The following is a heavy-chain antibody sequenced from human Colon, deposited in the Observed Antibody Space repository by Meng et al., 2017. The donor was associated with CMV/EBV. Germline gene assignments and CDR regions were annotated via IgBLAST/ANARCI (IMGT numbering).Heavy chain of an antibody. CDR2: IFHSGAS. D-gene: IGHD3-16*01. CDR3: ADPPAGL. Sequence: QMQLQESGPVLVRPSGTLSLTCVVSGGSLLGTKWWNGVRQPPGGGLEWIGEIFHSGASNYNPSLKSRATISIDNSKNQFSLRLTSVTVADTAVYFCADPPAGLWGQGVLVTVSS. V-gene: IGHV4-4*02. J-gene: IGHJ4*02. CDR1: GGSLLGTKW.